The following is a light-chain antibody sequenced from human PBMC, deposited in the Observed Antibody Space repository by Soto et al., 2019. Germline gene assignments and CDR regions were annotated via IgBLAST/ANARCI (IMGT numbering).Light chain of an antibody. CDR3: QQYGSSPYT. Sequence: EIVLTQSPGTLSLSPGDRATLSCRASQSVSNNYLAWYQQKPGQAPRLLIYGASNRATGIPDRFSGTGSGTDCTLTISRLEPEDFSVYYCQQYGSSPYTFGLGTRLEIK. J-gene: IGKJ5*01. CDR1: QSVSNNY. V-gene: IGKV3-20*01. CDR2: GAS.